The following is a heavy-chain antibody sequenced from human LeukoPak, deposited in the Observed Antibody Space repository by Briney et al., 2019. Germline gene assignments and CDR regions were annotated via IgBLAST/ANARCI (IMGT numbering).Heavy chain of an antibody. CDR2: IIPIFGTA. Sequence: GASVKVSCKASGGTFSSYAISRVRQAPGQGLEWMGGIIPIFGTANYAQKFQGRVTITADKSTSTAYMELSSLRSEDTAVYYCASPIAAAGTLFDYWGQGTLVTVSS. CDR3: ASPIAAAGTLFDY. J-gene: IGHJ4*02. V-gene: IGHV1-69*06. CDR1: GGTFSSYA. D-gene: IGHD6-13*01.